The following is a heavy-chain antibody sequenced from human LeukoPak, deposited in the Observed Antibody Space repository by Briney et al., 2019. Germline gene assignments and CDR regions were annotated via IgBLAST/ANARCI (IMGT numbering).Heavy chain of an antibody. Sequence: SETLSLTCTVSGGSISSSSYYWGWIRQPPGKGLEWIGSIYYSGSTYYNPSLKSRVIVSVDTSKNEISLSLSSVTATDTAVYYCARDFFGRAAGTGNWFDPWGQGTLVTVSS. CDR1: GGSISSSSYY. D-gene: IGHD6-13*01. J-gene: IGHJ5*02. CDR2: IYYSGST. CDR3: ARDFFGRAAGTGNWFDP. V-gene: IGHV4-39*07.